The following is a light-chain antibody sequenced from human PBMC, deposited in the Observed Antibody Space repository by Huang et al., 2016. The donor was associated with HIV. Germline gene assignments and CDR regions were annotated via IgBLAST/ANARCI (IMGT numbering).Light chain of an antibody. Sequence: DIQMTQSPSSLSASLGDRVTITCRASQTISTYLNWFQQKPGKAPKLLISTASNLQSGVPSRFSGSGSGTDFTLTISSPQPEDFATYYCQQSYSTPRTFGQGTKVEIK. CDR2: TAS. V-gene: IGKV1-39*01. CDR1: QTISTY. CDR3: QQSYSTPRT. J-gene: IGKJ1*01.